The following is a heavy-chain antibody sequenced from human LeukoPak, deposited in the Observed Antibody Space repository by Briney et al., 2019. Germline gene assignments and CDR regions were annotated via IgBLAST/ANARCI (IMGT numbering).Heavy chain of an antibody. J-gene: IGHJ4*02. CDR1: GYTFTNYG. CDR3: ATTLRNKPP. D-gene: IGHD5-12*01. Sequence: ASVKVSCKASGYTFTNYGMNWVRQAPGQGLEWVGYMNPNSGNTGYAQKFQGRVTMTWNTAISTAYMELSSLTSEDTAVYYCATTLRNKPPWGQGTLVTVSS. CDR2: MNPNSGNT. V-gene: IGHV1-8*02.